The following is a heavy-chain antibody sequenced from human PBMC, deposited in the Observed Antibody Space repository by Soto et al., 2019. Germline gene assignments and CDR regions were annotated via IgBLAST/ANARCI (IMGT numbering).Heavy chain of an antibody. V-gene: IGHV3-74*01. J-gene: IGHJ5*02. CDR2: INSDASHT. CDR1: GFTFSTYW. D-gene: IGHD5-12*01. CDR3: ARDSNPNPKSCYGNWFDT. Sequence: GGSLRLSCAASGFTFSTYWMHWIRQVPGKGLEWVSRINSDASHTYYADSVKGRFTISRDSAKNTLHLEMNSLRAEDTAVYYCARDSNPNPKSCYGNWFDTWGQGTLVTVSS.